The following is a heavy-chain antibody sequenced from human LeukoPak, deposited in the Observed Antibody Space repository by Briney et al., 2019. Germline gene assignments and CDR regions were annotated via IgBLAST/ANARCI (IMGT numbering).Heavy chain of an antibody. CDR3: AREWLLSYYGMDV. J-gene: IGHJ6*02. CDR2: ISYDGSNK. D-gene: IGHD3-3*01. CDR1: GFTFSSYA. V-gene: IGHV3-30-3*01. Sequence: GGSLRLSSAASGFTFSSYAMHWVRQAPGKGLEWVAVISYDGSNKYYADSVKGRFTISRDNSKNTLYLQMNSLRAEDTAVYYCAREWLLSYYGMDVWGQGTTVTVSS.